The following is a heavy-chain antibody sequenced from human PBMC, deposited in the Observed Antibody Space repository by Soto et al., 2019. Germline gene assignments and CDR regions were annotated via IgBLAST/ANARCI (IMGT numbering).Heavy chain of an antibody. CDR2: TYYRSKWYN. J-gene: IGHJ3*02. Sequence: QTLSLTCAISGDSVSNNSTAWNWIRQSPSRGLEWLGRTYYRSKWYNDYAVSVKSRVIINPDTSKNQFSLQLNSVTPEDMAVYYCARERYGDYGRGTFDIWGQGTMVTVSS. V-gene: IGHV6-1*01. CDR1: GDSVSNNSTA. CDR3: ARERYGDYGRGTFDI. D-gene: IGHD4-17*01.